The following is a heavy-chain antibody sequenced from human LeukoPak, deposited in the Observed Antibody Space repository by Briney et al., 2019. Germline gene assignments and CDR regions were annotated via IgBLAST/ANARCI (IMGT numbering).Heavy chain of an antibody. CDR2: IIPTFGTA. Sequence: SVKVSCKASGGTFSSYAISWVRQAPGQGLEWMGGIIPTFGTANYAQKFQGRVTITADESTSTAYMELSSLRSEDTAVYYCARGPYYYYYYMDVWGKGTTVTVSS. CDR3: ARGPYYYYYYMDV. V-gene: IGHV1-69*13. CDR1: GGTFSSYA. J-gene: IGHJ6*03.